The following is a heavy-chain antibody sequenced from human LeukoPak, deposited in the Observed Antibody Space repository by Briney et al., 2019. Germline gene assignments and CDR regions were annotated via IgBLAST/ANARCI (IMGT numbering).Heavy chain of an antibody. J-gene: IGHJ4*02. Sequence: GASVKVSCKASGYTFTSYGISWVRQAPGQGLEWMGWISAYSGNTNYAQKLQGRVTMTTDTSTSTAYMELRSLRSDDTAVYYCARGPKTALLLRYFDWLNYWGQGTLVTVSS. CDR2: ISAYSGNT. D-gene: IGHD3-9*01. V-gene: IGHV1-18*01. CDR1: GYTFTSYG. CDR3: ARGPKTALLLRYFDWLNY.